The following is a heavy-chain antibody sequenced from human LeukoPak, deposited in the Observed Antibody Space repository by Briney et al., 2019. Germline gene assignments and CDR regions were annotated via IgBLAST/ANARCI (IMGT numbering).Heavy chain of an antibody. CDR3: ARDSRAYSSDWDVDY. CDR1: GFTFSTYW. V-gene: IGHV3-7*01. Sequence: GGSLRLSCAASGFTFSTYWMSWVRQPPGKGLEWVANIKQDGSEKNYVDSVKGRFTISRDNAKNPLYLQMNSLRAEDTAVYYCARDSRAYSSDWDVDYWGQGTLVTVSS. J-gene: IGHJ4*02. D-gene: IGHD6-19*01. CDR2: IKQDGSEK.